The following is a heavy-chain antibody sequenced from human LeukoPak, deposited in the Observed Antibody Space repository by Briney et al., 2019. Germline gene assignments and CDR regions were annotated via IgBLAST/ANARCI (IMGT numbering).Heavy chain of an antibody. CDR3: TRDEPYSSGWYYFDY. CDR1: GYTFTDYY. CDR2: ISAYNGNT. J-gene: IGHJ4*02. Sequence: ASVKVSCKASGYTFTDYYIHWVRQAPGQGLEWMGWISAYNGNTKYAQRAQGRVSMTTDPSTSTAFMELRSLKSDDTALYYCTRDEPYSSGWYYFDYWGQGTLVTVSS. V-gene: IGHV1-18*04. D-gene: IGHD6-19*01.